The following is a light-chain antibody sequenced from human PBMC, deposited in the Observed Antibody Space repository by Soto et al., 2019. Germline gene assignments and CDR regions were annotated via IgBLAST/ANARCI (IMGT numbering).Light chain of an antibody. CDR1: QSISSY. V-gene: IGKV1-39*01. J-gene: IGKJ1*01. CDR2: AES. Sequence: DIQMTQSPSSLSASVGDRVTITCRASQSISSYLNWYQQKPGKGPKLLIYAESSLQSGVPSRFSSSRSGTDFTLTISSLQPEDFATYYCQQSYSTPPWTFGQGTKVEIK. CDR3: QQSYSTPPWT.